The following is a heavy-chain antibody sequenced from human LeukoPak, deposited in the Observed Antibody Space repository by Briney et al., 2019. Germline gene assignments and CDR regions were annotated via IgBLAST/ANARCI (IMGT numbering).Heavy chain of an antibody. CDR1: GYTFTSYY. J-gene: IGHJ4*02. V-gene: IGHV1-46*01. CDR2: INPSGGST. D-gene: IGHD5-18*01. CDR3: ARDYYSYALDY. Sequence: ASVKVSCKASGYTFTSYYMHWVRQAPGQGLEWMGIINPSGGSTSYAQKFQGRVTMTRDASTSTVYMELSSLRSEDTAVYCCARDYYSYALDYWGQGTLVTVSS.